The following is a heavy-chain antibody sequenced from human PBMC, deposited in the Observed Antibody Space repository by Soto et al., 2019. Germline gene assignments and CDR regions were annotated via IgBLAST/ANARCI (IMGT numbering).Heavy chain of an antibody. Sequence: QVQLVESGGGAVQPGESLRLSCVASGFDFTYYAMHWVRQAPGKGLESVAVMSSDGSKIHHTDSVKGRFTIPRDNSQNTLYMQMNNLRKEATASYFCAKDEGVGGTLGLFDYWGQGTLVSVSS. CDR1: GFDFTYYA. V-gene: IGHV3-30*18. J-gene: IGHJ4*02. D-gene: IGHD1-26*01. CDR2: MSSDGSKI. CDR3: AKDEGVGGTLGLFDY.